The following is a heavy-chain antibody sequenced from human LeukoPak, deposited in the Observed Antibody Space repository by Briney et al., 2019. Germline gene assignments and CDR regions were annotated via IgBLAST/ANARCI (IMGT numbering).Heavy chain of an antibody. D-gene: IGHD3-16*01. CDR1: GGSFSGYY. Sequence: SETLSLTCAVYGGSFSGYYWSWIRQPPGKGLEWIGEINHSGSTNYNPSLKSRVTISVDTSKNQFSLKLSSVTAADTAMYYCARHWDYYYYMDVWGKGTTVTISS. V-gene: IGHV4-34*01. J-gene: IGHJ6*03. CDR3: ARHWDYYYYMDV. CDR2: INHSGST.